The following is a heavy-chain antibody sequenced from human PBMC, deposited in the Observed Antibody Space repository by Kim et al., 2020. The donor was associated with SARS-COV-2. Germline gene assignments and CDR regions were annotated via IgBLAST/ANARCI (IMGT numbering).Heavy chain of an antibody. Sequence: GGSLRLSCAASGFTVDSNHMTWVRLAPGKGLEWVSFIYRSGNPYYADSVRERFTISRDNSKNTVFLQMNSLRVEDTAVYYCARGGPGPYFFDYWGQGTLVTVSS. CDR1: GFTVDSNH. CDR2: IYRSGNP. CDR3: ARGGPGPYFFDY. J-gene: IGHJ4*02. V-gene: IGHV3-66*01. D-gene: IGHD2-8*02.